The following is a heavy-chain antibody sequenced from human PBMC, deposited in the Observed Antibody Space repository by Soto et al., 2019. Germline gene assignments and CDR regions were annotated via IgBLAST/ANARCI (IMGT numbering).Heavy chain of an antibody. D-gene: IGHD3-10*01. J-gene: IGHJ4*02. CDR2: IIPIFGTA. CDR3: ARGITMVRGVPEPPY. CDR1: GGTFSSYA. V-gene: IGHV1-69*01. Sequence: QVQLVQSGAEVKKPGSSVKVSCQASGGTFSSYAISWVRQAPGQGLEWMGGIIPIFGTANYEQKFQGRVTITADESTSTAYMELSSVRAEDTAVYYCARGITMVRGVPEPPYWGQGTLVTVSS.